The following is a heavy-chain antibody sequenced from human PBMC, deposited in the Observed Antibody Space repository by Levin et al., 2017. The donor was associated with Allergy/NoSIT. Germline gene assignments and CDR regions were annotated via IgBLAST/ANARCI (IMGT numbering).Heavy chain of an antibody. J-gene: IGHJ5*02. Sequence: GESLKISCKASGYTFTSYGISWVRQAPGQGLEWMGWISAYNGNTNYAQKLQGRVTMTTDTSTSTAYMELRSLRSDDTAVYYCARGRRSGWSWFDPWGQGTLVTVSS. CDR3: ARGRRSGWSWFDP. V-gene: IGHV1-18*01. CDR2: ISAYNGNT. CDR1: GYTFTSYG. D-gene: IGHD6-19*01.